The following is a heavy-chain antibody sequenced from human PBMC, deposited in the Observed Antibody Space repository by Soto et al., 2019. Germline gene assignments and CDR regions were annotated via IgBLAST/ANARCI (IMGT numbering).Heavy chain of an antibody. CDR2: IKQDGSEK. CDR1: GFTFSSYW. D-gene: IGHD3-3*01. V-gene: IGHV3-7*03. J-gene: IGHJ6*02. Sequence: EVQLVESGGGLVQPGGSLRLSCAASGFTFSSYWMSWVRQAPGKGLEWVANIKQDGSEKYYVDSVKGRFTISRDNAKNSLYLQMNSLRAEDTAVYYCAREGLFGVVTPQGYYYYYYGMDVWGQGTTVTVSS. CDR3: AREGLFGVVTPQGYYYYYYGMDV.